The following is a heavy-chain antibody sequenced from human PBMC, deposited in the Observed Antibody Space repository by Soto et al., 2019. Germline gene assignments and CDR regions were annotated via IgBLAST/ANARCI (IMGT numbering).Heavy chain of an antibody. V-gene: IGHV3-74*01. CDR3: ARGFKQWLAIDY. Sequence: GGSLRLSCAASGFTFSSYWMHWVRQAPGKGLVWVSRINSDGSSTSYADSVKGRFTSSRDNAKNTLYLQMNSLRAEDTAVYYCARGFKQWLAIDYWGQGTLVTVSS. CDR1: GFTFSSYW. J-gene: IGHJ4*02. CDR2: INSDGSST. D-gene: IGHD6-19*01.